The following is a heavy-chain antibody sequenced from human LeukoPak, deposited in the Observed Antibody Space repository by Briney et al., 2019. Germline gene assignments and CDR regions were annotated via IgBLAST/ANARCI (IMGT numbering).Heavy chain of an antibody. Sequence: SVKVSCKASGGTFSSYAISWVRQAPGQGLEWMGGIIPIFGTANYAQKFQGRVTITTDESTSTAYMELSSLRSEDTAGYYCAILPRYCTNGVCFDYWGQGTLVTVSS. CDR1: GGTFSSYA. V-gene: IGHV1-69*05. CDR3: AILPRYCTNGVCFDY. D-gene: IGHD2-8*01. CDR2: IIPIFGTA. J-gene: IGHJ4*02.